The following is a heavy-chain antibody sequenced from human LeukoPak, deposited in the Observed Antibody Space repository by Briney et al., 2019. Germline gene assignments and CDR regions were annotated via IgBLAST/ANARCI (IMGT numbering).Heavy chain of an antibody. Sequence: GASVKVSCKASGYTFTSYCMHWVRQAPGQGLEWMGIINPSGGSTSYAQKFQGRVTMTRDTSTSTVYMELSSLRSEDTAVYYCARGAGGYSSSFLIYYYYGMDVWGQGTTVTVSS. CDR2: INPSGGST. D-gene: IGHD6-6*01. V-gene: IGHV1-46*01. J-gene: IGHJ6*02. CDR1: GYTFTSYC. CDR3: ARGAGGYSSSFLIYYYYGMDV.